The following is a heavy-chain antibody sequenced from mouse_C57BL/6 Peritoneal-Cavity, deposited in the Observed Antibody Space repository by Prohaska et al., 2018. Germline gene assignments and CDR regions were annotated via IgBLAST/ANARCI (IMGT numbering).Heavy chain of an antibody. CDR3: AGRGWDGGWYFDV. V-gene: IGHV4-1*01. CDR1: GIAFSRYW. D-gene: IGHD4-1*01. J-gene: IGHJ1*03. Sequence: EVKLLQSGGGLVQPGGSLKLSCAASGIAFSRYWMSWVRRAPVKGIEWSGEINPDSSTINYAISINDKFISSRDNDKNTLDLQMSKVRSEDTALYYCAGRGWDGGWYFDVWGTGTTVTVSS. CDR2: INPDSSTI.